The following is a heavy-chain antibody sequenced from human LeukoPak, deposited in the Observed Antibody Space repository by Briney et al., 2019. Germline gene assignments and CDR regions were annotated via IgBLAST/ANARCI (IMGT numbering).Heavy chain of an antibody. CDR1: GGSISSYY. CDR2: IYYSGST. D-gene: IGHD5-18*01. Sequence: PSETLSLTCTVSGGSISSYYWSWIRQPPGKGLEWIGHIYYSGSTNYNPSLKSRVTISVDTSKNQFSLKLSSVTAADTAVYYCATSIQLNWYFDLWGRGTLVTVSS. CDR3: ATSIQLNWYFDL. J-gene: IGHJ2*01. V-gene: IGHV4-59*01.